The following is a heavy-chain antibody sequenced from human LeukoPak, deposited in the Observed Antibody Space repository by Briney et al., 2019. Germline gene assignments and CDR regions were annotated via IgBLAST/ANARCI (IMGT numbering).Heavy chain of an antibody. CDR3: ARAVNWGSSWYFDY. CDR1: GFTFSDYY. V-gene: IGHV3-11*04. D-gene: IGHD7-27*01. J-gene: IGHJ4*02. Sequence: PGGSLRLSCAASGFTFSDYYMSWIRQAPGKGLEWVSYISSSGSTIYYADSVKGRFTISRDNAKNSLYLQMNSLRAEDTAVYHCARAVNWGSSWYFDYWGQGTLVTVSS. CDR2: ISSSGSTI.